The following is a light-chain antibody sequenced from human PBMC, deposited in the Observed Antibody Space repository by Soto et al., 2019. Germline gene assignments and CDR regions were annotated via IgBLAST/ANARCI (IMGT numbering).Light chain of an antibody. J-gene: IGKJ5*01. CDR3: QQGYWTPVN. Sequence: DIHMTQSPSSLSPSVGDRVTLTCRASQSISRHLNWYQQKAGRAPRLIIYGASNLQTGVPSRFSARGYGTEFTLTISSLLPEDFATYFCQQGYWTPVNFGQGTR. CDR2: GAS. CDR1: QSISRH. V-gene: IGKV1-39*01.